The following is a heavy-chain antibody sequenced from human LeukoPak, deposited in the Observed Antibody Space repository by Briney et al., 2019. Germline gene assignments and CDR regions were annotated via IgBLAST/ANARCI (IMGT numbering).Heavy chain of an antibody. Sequence: SETLSLTCTVSGGSISSYYWSWIRQPPGKGLEWIGYIYYSGSTNYNPSLKSRVTISVDTSKNQFSLKLSSVTAADTAVYYCARATWFGESYYFDYWGQGTLVTVSS. D-gene: IGHD3-10*01. CDR1: GGSISSYY. V-gene: IGHV4-59*08. J-gene: IGHJ4*02. CDR3: ARATWFGESYYFDY. CDR2: IYYSGST.